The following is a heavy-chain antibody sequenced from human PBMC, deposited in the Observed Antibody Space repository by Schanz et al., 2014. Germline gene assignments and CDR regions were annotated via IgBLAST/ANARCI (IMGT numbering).Heavy chain of an antibody. Sequence: EAHLVESGGGLVKPGGSLTLSCAASRFTVTNAWMSWVRQAPGKGLEWLSVISASGGDTYYADSVKGRFTISRDNSKNTLYLQMNSLRAEDTAVYYCAKVRYSSGWRGDYFDEWGQGTLGTVAS. CDR2: ISASGGDT. CDR3: AKVRYSSGWRGDYFDE. D-gene: IGHD6-25*01. V-gene: IGHV3-23*04. CDR1: RFTVTNAW. J-gene: IGHJ4*02.